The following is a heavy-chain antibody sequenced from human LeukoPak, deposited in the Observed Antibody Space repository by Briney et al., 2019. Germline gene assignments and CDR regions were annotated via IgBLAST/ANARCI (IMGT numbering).Heavy chain of an antibody. J-gene: IGHJ6*02. CDR3: ARDPTAFYGMDV. CDR2: IYSGGST. V-gene: IGHV3-53*01. CDR1: GFTVSSNY. Sequence: GGSLRLSCAASGFTVSSNYMSWVRQAPGKGLEWVSVIYSGGSTYYADSVKGRFTISRDNSKNTLYLQMNSLRAEDTAVYYCARDPTAFYGMDVWGQGTTVTVSS.